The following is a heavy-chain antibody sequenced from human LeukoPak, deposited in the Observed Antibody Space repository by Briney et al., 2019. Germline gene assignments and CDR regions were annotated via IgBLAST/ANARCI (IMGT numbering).Heavy chain of an antibody. J-gene: IGHJ5*02. CDR2: INPNSGGT. V-gene: IGHV1-2*02. CDR3: ARRIAAAGGWFDP. Sequence: ASVKVSCKASGYTFTNYYMHWVRQAPGHGLEWMGWINPNSGGTNYAQKFQGRVTMTRDTSISTAYMELSRLRPDDTAVYYCARRIAAAGGWFDPWGQGTLVTVSS. D-gene: IGHD6-13*01. CDR1: GYTFTNYY.